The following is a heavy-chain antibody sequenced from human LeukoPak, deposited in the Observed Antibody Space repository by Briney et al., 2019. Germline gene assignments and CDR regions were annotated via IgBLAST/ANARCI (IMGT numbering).Heavy chain of an antibody. CDR2: ISSSSSYI. CDR3: ASPHHYYDSSVDY. CDR1: GFTFSSYG. D-gene: IGHD3-22*01. V-gene: IGHV3-21*01. Sequence: GGSLRLSCAASGFTFSSYGMHWVRQAPGKGLEWVSSISSSSSYIYYADSVKGRFTISRDNAKNSLYLQMNSLRAEDTAVYYCASPHHYYDSSVDYWGQGTLVTVSS. J-gene: IGHJ4*02.